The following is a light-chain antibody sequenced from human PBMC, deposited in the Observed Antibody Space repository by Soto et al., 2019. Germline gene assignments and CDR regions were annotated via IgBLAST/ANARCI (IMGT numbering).Light chain of an antibody. V-gene: IGLV2-11*01. J-gene: IGLJ2*01. Sequence: QSALTQPRSVSGSPGQSVTISCTGTSSDVGGYNYVSWYQQHPGKAPKLMIYDVSKRPSGVPDRFSGSKSGNTASLTLSGLQAEDEADYYCCSYAGSYNVVFGGGTKLTVL. CDR3: CSYAGSYNVV. CDR2: DVS. CDR1: SSDVGGYNY.